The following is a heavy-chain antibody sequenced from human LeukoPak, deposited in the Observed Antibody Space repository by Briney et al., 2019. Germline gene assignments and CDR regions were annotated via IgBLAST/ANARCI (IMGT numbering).Heavy chain of an antibody. J-gene: IGHJ4*02. CDR3: ARRGLYSNSWYYFDY. CDR2: IYYSGTT. CDR1: GGSISSSSYY. V-gene: IGHV4-39*01. D-gene: IGHD6-13*01. Sequence: SETLSLTCTVSGGSISSSSYYWDWIRQPPGKGLEWIGSIYYSGTTYYNPSLKSRVTISVDTSKNQFSLKLSSVTAADTAVYYCARRGLYSNSWYYFDYWGQGTLVTVSS.